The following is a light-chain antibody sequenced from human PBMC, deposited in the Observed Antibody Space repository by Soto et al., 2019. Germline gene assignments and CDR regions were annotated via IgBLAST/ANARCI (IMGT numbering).Light chain of an antibody. Sequence: TKSPGTLSVSPGEKATLSCRPSQIVRSKLAWYQQKPGQAPRLLFYGASTGATGIPARFSGSGSETEFTLSISSLQSEDFAVYYCQQYNNWPGTFGQGTKVEIK. V-gene: IGKV3-15*01. CDR3: QQYNNWPGT. J-gene: IGKJ1*01. CDR2: GAS. CDR1: QIVRSK.